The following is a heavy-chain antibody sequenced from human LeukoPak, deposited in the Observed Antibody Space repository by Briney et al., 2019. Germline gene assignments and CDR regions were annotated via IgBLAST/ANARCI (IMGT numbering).Heavy chain of an antibody. J-gene: IGHJ4*02. CDR2: IYSDGTT. Sequence: SETLSLTCSVSGAPTTSYYWNWIRQAPGKGLEWIGYIYSDGTTSYSPSLRSRVTISIDTSRNQFSLKLSSVTAADAAVYYCARDTRSYDTSGYYYFDYWGQGALVTVSS. CDR1: GAPTTSYY. D-gene: IGHD3-22*01. V-gene: IGHV4-59*01. CDR3: ARDTRSYDTSGYYYFDY.